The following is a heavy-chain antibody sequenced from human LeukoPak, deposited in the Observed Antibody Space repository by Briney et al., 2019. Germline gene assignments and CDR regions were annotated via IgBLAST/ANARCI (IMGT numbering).Heavy chain of an antibody. CDR1: GGSFSGYY. Sequence: SETLSLTCAVYGGSFSGYYWGWIRQPPGKGLEWIGEINHSGSTNYNPSLKSRVTISVDTSKNQFSLKLSSVTAADTAVYYCARGIAAAVYYFDYWGQGTLVTVSS. CDR3: ARGIAAAVYYFDY. V-gene: IGHV4-34*01. CDR2: INHSGST. D-gene: IGHD6-13*01. J-gene: IGHJ4*02.